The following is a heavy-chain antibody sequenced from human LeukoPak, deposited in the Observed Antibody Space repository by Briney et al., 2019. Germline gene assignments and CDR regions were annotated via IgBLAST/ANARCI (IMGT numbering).Heavy chain of an antibody. CDR1: GYTFTSYV. J-gene: IGHJ5*02. CDR2: ISAYNGNT. D-gene: IGHD3-10*01. CDR3: ARDPSYGSGRPNWFDP. V-gene: IGHV1-18*01. Sequence: ASVKVSCKASGYTFTSYVIIWVRQAPGQGLEWMGWISAYNGNTNYAQKLQGRVTMTTDTSTSTAYMELRSLRSDDTAVYYCARDPSYGSGRPNWFDPWGQGTLVTVSS.